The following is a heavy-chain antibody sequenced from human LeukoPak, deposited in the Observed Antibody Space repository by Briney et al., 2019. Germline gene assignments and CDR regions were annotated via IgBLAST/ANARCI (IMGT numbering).Heavy chain of an antibody. CDR1: GFTFSSYA. CDR3: AKRKGRDNCNALASAFDI. V-gene: IGHV3-23*01. Sequence: GGSLRLSCAASGFTFSSYAMSWVRQAPGKGLEWVSAISGSGGSTYYADSVKGRFTISRDNSKNTLYLQMNSLRAEDTAVYYCAKRKGRDNCNALASAFDIWGQGTMVTVSS. CDR2: ISGSGGST. J-gene: IGHJ3*02. D-gene: IGHD1-20*01.